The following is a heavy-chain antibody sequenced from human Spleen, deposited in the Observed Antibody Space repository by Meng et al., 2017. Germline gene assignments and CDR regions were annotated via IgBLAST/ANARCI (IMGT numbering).Heavy chain of an antibody. D-gene: IGHD5-18*01. CDR3: ARHTVYTAKFDS. CDR1: GGSVSRGSYC. CDR2: IYYTGST. Sequence: QVQLQESGPGLVRPSETLSLTCTVSGGSVSRGSYCWWWIRPPAGKGLEWIGYIYYTGSTNYNPSLKSRVTISVDTSTNRFSLKLSSVTAADTAVYYCARHTVYTAKFDSWGQGSLVTVSS. J-gene: IGHJ4*02. V-gene: IGHV4-61*01.